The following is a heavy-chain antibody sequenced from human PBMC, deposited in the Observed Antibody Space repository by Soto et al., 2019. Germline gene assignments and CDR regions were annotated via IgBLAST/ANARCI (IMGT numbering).Heavy chain of an antibody. J-gene: IGHJ6*02. CDR3: ARGVRGAGYYYYGMDV. D-gene: IGHD3-10*01. CDR2: IYYSGST. V-gene: IGHV4-59*01. Sequence: QVQLQESGPGLVKPSETLSLTCTVSGGSISSYYWSWIRQPPGKGLEWIGYIYYSGSTNYNPSLKSRVTISVDTSKNQFSLKLSSVTAADTAVYYCARGVRGAGYYYYGMDVWGQGTTVTVSS. CDR1: GGSISSYY.